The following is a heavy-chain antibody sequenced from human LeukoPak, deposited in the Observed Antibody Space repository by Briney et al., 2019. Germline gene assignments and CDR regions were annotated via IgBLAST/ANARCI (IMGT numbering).Heavy chain of an antibody. Sequence: SETLSLTCTVSGGSISSSSYYWGWIRQPPGKGLEWIGSIYYSGSTYYNPSLKSRVTISVDTSKNQFSLKLSSVTAADTAVYYCARRTWYYDSSPKVVYYYFDYWGQGTLVTVSS. J-gene: IGHJ4*02. CDR3: ARRTWYYDSSPKVVYYYFDY. D-gene: IGHD3-22*01. CDR1: GGSISSSSYY. CDR2: IYYSGST. V-gene: IGHV4-39*07.